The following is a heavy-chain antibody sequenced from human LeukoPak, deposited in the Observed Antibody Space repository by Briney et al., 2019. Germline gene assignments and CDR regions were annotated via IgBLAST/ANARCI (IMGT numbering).Heavy chain of an antibody. Sequence: SETLSHTCTVSGGSISSGSYYWSWIRQPAGKGLEWIGRIYTSGSTNYNPSLKSRVTISVDTSKNQFSLKLSSVTAADTAVYYCARDFGVGATDYWGQRTLVTVSS. CDR2: IYTSGST. CDR1: GGSISSGSYY. J-gene: IGHJ4*02. CDR3: ARDFGVGATDY. V-gene: IGHV4-61*02. D-gene: IGHD1-26*01.